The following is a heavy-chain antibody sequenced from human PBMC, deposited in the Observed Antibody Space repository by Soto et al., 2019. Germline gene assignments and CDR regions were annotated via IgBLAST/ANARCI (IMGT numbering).Heavy chain of an antibody. CDR1: GFIFSSYW. V-gene: IGHV3-74*01. Sequence: EVQLVESGGGLVQPGGSLRLSCAASGFIFSSYWMHWVRQAPGKGLVWVSRIKSDGSSTTYADSVKGRFTISRDNARNTLYLQMNSLSAEDTVVYYCLRDYLARGRDSNWFDPWGQVTLVTVSS. CDR3: LRDYLARGRDSNWFDP. J-gene: IGHJ5*02. D-gene: IGHD3-10*01. CDR2: IKSDGSST.